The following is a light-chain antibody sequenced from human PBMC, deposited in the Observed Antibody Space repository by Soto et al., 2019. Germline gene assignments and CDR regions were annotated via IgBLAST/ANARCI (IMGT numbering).Light chain of an antibody. CDR2: LGS. V-gene: IGKV2-28*01. Sequence: DIVMTQSPLSLPVTPGEPASISCRSSQSLLHSNGYNYLDWYLQKTGQSPQLLIYLGSNRASGVPDRFSGSGSSTDFTLKISRVEAEDVGVYYCMQALQTPWTFGQGTKVEI. CDR3: MQALQTPWT. J-gene: IGKJ1*01. CDR1: QSLLHSNGYNY.